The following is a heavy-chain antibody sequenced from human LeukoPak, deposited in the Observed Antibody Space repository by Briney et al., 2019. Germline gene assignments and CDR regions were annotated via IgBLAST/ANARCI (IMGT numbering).Heavy chain of an antibody. CDR3: ARAGIPVWFDP. D-gene: IGHD1-14*01. Sequence: ASVKVSCKAFGYTFTNYGMNWVRQAPGQGLEWMGWINTKTGNPTYAQGFTGRFAFSLDTSVSSAYLQINSLKAGDTAVYYCARAGIPVWFDPWGQGTLVTVSS. CDR1: GYTFTNYG. CDR2: INTKTGNP. J-gene: IGHJ5*02. V-gene: IGHV7-4-1*02.